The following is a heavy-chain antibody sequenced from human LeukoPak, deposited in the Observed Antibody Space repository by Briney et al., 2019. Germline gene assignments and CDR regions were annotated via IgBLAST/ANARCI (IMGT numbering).Heavy chain of an antibody. CDR3: VKDSYYYDNSGYYYVKDH. Sequence: GGSLRLSCAASGFTFSSYAMNWVRQAPGKGLEWVSGISGSGGTTCYADSVQGRFTISRDNSKNTLYVQMNSLRADDTAIYYCVKDSYYYDNSGYYYVKDHWGQGTLVTVSS. CDR1: GFTFSSYA. J-gene: IGHJ4*02. D-gene: IGHD3-22*01. CDR2: ISGSGGTT. V-gene: IGHV3-23*01.